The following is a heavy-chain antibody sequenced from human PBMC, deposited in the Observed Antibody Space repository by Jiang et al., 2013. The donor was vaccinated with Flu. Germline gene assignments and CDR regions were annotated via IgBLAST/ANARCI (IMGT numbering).Heavy chain of an antibody. CDR2: IYYSGST. Sequence: LSLTCTVSGGSISSHYWSWIRQSPGEGLEFVGHIYYSGSTYYNPSLKSRVTVSLDTSRTQFSLKVTSLTAADTAVYFCARGSAGYFDIWGRGTLVTVS. D-gene: IGHD3-10*01. CDR1: GGSISSHY. CDR3: ARGSAGYFDI. J-gene: IGHJ2*01. V-gene: IGHV4-59*11.